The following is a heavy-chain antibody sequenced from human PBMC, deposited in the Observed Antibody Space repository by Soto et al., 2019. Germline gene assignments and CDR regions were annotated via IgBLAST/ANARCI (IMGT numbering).Heavy chain of an antibody. Sequence: QVPLVQSGAEVKKPGSSVKVSCKASGVTFSSYPISWVRQAPGQGLEWMGGIIPITGTVQYAQKFQGRLTVTADESTTTGYMELISLGSEDTAVYYCARLWDSSHGFNFDYWGQGTLVTVSS. CDR1: GVTFSSYP. CDR3: ARLWDSSHGFNFDY. J-gene: IGHJ4*02. V-gene: IGHV1-69*01. CDR2: IIPITGTV. D-gene: IGHD6-6*01.